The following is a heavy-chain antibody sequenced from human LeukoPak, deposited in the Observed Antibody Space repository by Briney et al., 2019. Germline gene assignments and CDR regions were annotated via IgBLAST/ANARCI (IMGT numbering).Heavy chain of an antibody. D-gene: IGHD5-12*01. CDR2: IYSSGST. Sequence: SETLSLTCTVSGGSISSYYWNWIRQPAGKGLEWIGRIYSSGSTNYNSSLKCRVIMSVDTSKNQFSLKLSSVTAADTAVYYCARTKGGYEFLLDYWGQGTLVTVSS. V-gene: IGHV4-4*07. CDR3: ARTKGGYEFLLDY. CDR1: GGSISSYY. J-gene: IGHJ4*02.